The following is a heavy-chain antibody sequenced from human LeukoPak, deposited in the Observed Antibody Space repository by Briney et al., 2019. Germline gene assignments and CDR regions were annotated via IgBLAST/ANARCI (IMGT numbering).Heavy chain of an antibody. D-gene: IGHD2-21*01. J-gene: IGHJ4*02. CDR2: ISKSGNTI. Sequence: GGSLRLSCAASGFAFSSYWMSWVRQAPGKGLDWVSYISKSGNTIYYAGSVKGRFTISRDNAKNSLYLQMNSLRVEDTAIYYCARDITLFKYSFDYWGQGTLVTVSS. V-gene: IGHV3-48*04. CDR3: ARDITLFKYSFDY. CDR1: GFAFSSYW.